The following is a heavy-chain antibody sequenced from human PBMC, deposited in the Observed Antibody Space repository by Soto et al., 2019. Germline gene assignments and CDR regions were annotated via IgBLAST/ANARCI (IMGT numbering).Heavy chain of an antibody. CDR1: GDSVSRDSAS. V-gene: IGHV6-1*01. CDR3: VSELRVVPGTRGPFDF. CDR2: TFYRSTWYY. Sequence: SQTLSLTCAISGDSVSRDSASWSWIRQSPSRGLEWLGRTFYRSTWYYDYASSVRSRMTINTDTAKNQFSLQLTSVTAEDTAVYYCVSELRVVPGTRGPFDFWGQGTRVTVSS. D-gene: IGHD6-19*01. J-gene: IGHJ4*02.